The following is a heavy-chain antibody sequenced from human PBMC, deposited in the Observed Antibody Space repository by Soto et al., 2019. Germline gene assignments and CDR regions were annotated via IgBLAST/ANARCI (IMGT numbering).Heavy chain of an antibody. CDR1: GDSVSSNIAA. V-gene: IGHV6-1*01. CDR3: AREGSGTWTYYFDF. J-gene: IGHJ4*02. CDR2: TKYRSKWYT. D-gene: IGHD2-15*01. Sequence: SQTLSLTCDISGDSVSSNIAALNWVRQSPSRGLEWLGRTKYRSKWYTDYATSVKSRITINPDTSKNQVSLQLNSVTPEDTAVYYYAREGSGTWTYYFDFWGQGILVTVSS.